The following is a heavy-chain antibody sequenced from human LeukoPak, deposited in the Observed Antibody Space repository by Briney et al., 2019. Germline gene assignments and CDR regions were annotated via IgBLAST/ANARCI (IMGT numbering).Heavy chain of an antibody. CDR2: ISTTGSSI. V-gene: IGHV3-48*03. Sequence: GGSLRLSCSASGFTFSNYEMNWIRQAPGKGPEWISYISTTGSSIYYADSVEGRFTISRDNAKNSLYLQMDSLRAEDTALYFCARGDNWNDRVPYDIWGQGTLVFVSA. CDR1: GFTFSNYE. J-gene: IGHJ4*02. D-gene: IGHD1-20*01. CDR3: ARGDNWNDRVPYDI.